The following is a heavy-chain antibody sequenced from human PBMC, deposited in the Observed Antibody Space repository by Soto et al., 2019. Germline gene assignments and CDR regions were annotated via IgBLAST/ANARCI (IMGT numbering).Heavy chain of an antibody. CDR2: ISAYNGNT. J-gene: IGHJ4*02. CDR3: ASGPFYDFWSGESYYFDY. CDR1: GCTFTSYG. D-gene: IGHD3-3*01. Sequence: GASVKVSCKASGCTFTSYGISWVRQAPGQGLEWMGWISAYNGNTNYAQKLQGRVTMTTDTSTSTAYMELRSLRSDDTAVYYCASGPFYDFWSGESYYFDYWGQGTLVTVSS. V-gene: IGHV1-18*01.